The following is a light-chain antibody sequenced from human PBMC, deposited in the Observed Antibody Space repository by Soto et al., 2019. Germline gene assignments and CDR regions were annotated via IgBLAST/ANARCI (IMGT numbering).Light chain of an antibody. CDR3: QSYDSSLSVWM. CDR1: DSNIGAGSD. CDR2: ETS. V-gene: IGLV1-40*01. Sequence: QSVLTQPPSVSGAPGQRVTISCAGSDSNIGAGSDVHWYQHLPGTAPKLLIYETSNRPSGVPDRFSGSKSGTSGSLDITGLQAEDEADYYCQSYDSSLSVWMFGGGTKLTVL. J-gene: IGLJ3*02.